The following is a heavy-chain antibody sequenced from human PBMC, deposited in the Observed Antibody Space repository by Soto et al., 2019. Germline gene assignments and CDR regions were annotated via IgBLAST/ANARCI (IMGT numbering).Heavy chain of an antibody. J-gene: IGHJ5*02. CDR3: AGDPDSHYNDSHAYSYP. CDR1: GGTFSTYT. Sequence: QVQLVQSGAEVKKPGSSVKVSCKASGGTFSTYTITWVRQAPGQGLEWMGRIIPIIGLINYAQKFQGRVTISAAKCADKAYMELTRQRTDDTAVYYCAGDPDSHYNDSHAYSYPWGQGALVTVSS. CDR2: IIPIIGLI. D-gene: IGHD3-22*01. V-gene: IGHV1-69*08.